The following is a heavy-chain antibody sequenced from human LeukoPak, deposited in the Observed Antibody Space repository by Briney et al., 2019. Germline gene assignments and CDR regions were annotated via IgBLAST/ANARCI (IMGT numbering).Heavy chain of an antibody. CDR3: ARYRHLGY. CDR1: GFTFSGYW. V-gene: IGHV3-7*01. CDR2: INQNGGEK. Sequence: HTGGSLRLSCADSGFTFSGYWMNWVRQAPGKGLEWVANINQNGGEKCYVDSVKGRFTISRDNGKNSLYLQMNSLRAEDTAVYYCARYRHLGYWGQGTLVTVSS. J-gene: IGHJ4*02.